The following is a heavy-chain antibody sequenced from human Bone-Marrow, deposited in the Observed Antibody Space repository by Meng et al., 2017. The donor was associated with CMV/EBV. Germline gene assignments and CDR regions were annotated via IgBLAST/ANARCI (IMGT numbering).Heavy chain of an antibody. V-gene: IGHV1-69*10. CDR3: ARDATPGGYCSGGSCYSHDAFDI. CDR1: GGTFSSYA. D-gene: IGHD2-15*01. J-gene: IGHJ3*02. CDR2: IIPILGIA. Sequence: SVKVSCKASGGTFSSYAISWVRQAPGQGLEWMGGIIPILGIANYAQKFQGRVTITADKSTSTAYMELSSLRSEDTAVYYCARDATPGGYCSGGSCYSHDAFDIWGQGIMVTVSS.